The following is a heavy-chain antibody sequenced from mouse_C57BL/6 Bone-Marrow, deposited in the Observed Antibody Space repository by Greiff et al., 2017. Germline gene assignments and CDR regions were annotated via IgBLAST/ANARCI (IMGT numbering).Heavy chain of an antibody. V-gene: IGHV1-52*01. CDR1: GYTFTSYW. CDR2: IDPSDSET. D-gene: IGHD1-1*01. CDR3: AGDGGSSYGAMDY. Sequence: QVQLKQPGAELVRPGSSVKLSCKASGYTFTSYWMPWVKQRPIQGLEWIGNIDPSDSETHYNQKFKDKATLTVDKSSSTAYMQLSSLTSEDSAVYYCAGDGGSSYGAMDYWGQGTSVTVSS. J-gene: IGHJ4*01.